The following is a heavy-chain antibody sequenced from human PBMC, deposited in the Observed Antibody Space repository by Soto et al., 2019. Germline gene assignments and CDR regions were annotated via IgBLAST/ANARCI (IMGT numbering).Heavy chain of an antibody. Sequence: ESGGGLVHFGGSLRLSCAASGFSFNTYGMNWVRQAPGKGLEWVSHISVSDGATYYTASVKGRFTISRDNSKNTLYLEMNSLRAEDTAVYYCASADCSDGSCPPFDYWGQGTLVTVSS. CDR3: ASADCSDGSCPPFDY. CDR1: GFSFNTYG. V-gene: IGHV3-23*01. CDR2: ISVSDGAT. D-gene: IGHD2-15*01. J-gene: IGHJ4*02.